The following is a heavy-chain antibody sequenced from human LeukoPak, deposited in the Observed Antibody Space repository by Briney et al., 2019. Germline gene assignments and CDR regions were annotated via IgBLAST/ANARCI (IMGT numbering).Heavy chain of an antibody. V-gene: IGHV3-33*01. D-gene: IGHD2-8*01. CDR3: ARYVCVSPSSFEY. J-gene: IGHJ4*02. CDR2: IHFDGSIE. Sequence: PGGSLRLSCGASGFTFSNYGMHSVRQAPGKGLEWVAAIHFDGSIEYYADSVKGRFTISRDNSKNTVSLQMNSLRDEDTAVYSCARYVCVSPSSFEYWGQGALVTVS. CDR1: GFTFSNYG.